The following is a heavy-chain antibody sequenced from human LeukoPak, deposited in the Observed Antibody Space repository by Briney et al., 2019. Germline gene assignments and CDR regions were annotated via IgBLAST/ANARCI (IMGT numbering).Heavy chain of an antibody. V-gene: IGHV6-1*01. CDR1: GDSVSSNSAT. CDR2: TYYRSKWSN. CDR3: ASSESGGYLFAY. J-gene: IGHJ4*02. D-gene: IGHD3-22*01. Sequence: SQTLSLTCAISGDSVSSNSATWNWIRQSPSRRLEWLGRTYYRSKWSNDYAVSVKSRITINPDTSKNLFSLQLNSVTPEDTAVYFCASSESGGYLFAYWGQGTLVTVSS.